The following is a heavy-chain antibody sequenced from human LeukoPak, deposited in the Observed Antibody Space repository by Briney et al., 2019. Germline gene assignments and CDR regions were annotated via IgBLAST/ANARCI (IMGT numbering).Heavy chain of an antibody. CDR2: IYYSGST. CDR1: GGSISSFY. CDR3: ARQGGVRYFDWLLPTDFDY. D-gene: IGHD3-9*01. J-gene: IGHJ4*02. V-gene: IGHV4-59*08. Sequence: SETLSLTCTVSGGSISSFYWSWIRQPPGKGLEWIGYIYYSGSTNYNPSLKSRVTISVDTSKNQFSLKLSSVTAADTAVYYCARQGGVRYFDWLLPTDFDYWGQGTLVTVSS.